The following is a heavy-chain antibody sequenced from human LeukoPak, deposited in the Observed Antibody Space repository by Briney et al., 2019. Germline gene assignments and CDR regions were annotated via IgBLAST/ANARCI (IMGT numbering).Heavy chain of an antibody. CDR3: AKDISGAWPRYFDY. V-gene: IGHV3-23*01. CDR2: ISGSGGST. J-gene: IGHJ4*02. Sequence: GGSLRLSCAASGFTFSSCGMSWVRQAPGKGLEWVSAISGSGGSTYYADSVKGRFTISRDNSKNTLYLQMNSLRAEDTAVYYCAKDISGAWPRYFDYWGQGTLVTVSS. CDR1: GFTFSSCG. D-gene: IGHD4/OR15-4a*01.